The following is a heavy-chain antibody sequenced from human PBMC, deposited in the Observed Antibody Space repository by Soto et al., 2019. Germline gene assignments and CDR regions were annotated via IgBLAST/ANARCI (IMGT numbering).Heavy chain of an antibody. J-gene: IGHJ4*02. CDR3: ARDSREYNCNPPGFDY. Sequence: EVQLVESGGGLVQPGGSLRLSCAASGFTFSSYWMSWVRQAPGKGLEWVANIKQDGSEKYYVDSVKGRFTISRDNAKNSLYLQMNSLRAEDTAVYYCARDSREYNCNPPGFDYWGQGTLVTVSS. V-gene: IGHV3-7*01. CDR1: GFTFSSYW. D-gene: IGHD1-20*01. CDR2: IKQDGSEK.